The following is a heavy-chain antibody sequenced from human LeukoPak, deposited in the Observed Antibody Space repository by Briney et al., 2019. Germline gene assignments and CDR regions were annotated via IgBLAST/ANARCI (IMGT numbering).Heavy chain of an antibody. CDR3: ATSELGVVAPPDY. CDR2: IYRSGST. V-gene: IGHV4-38-2*01. CDR1: GYSISSGYY. Sequence: PSETLSLTCAVSGYSISSGYYWGWIRQPPGKGLEWIGSIYRSGSTYYNPSLKSRVTISVDTSKNQFSLKLSSVTAADTAVYYCATSELGVVAPPDYWGQGTLVTVSS. D-gene: IGHD3-22*01. J-gene: IGHJ4*02.